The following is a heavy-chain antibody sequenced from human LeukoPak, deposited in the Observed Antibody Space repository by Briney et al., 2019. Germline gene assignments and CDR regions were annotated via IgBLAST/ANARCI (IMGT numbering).Heavy chain of an antibody. CDR3: ARGRSSGLSSSIDS. Sequence: PSETLSLTCAVYGGSFSRYYWSWIRQPPGKGLEWIGEINHSGSTNYNPSLKSRVTISIDTSKNQFSLKLSSVTAADTAIYYCARGRSSGLSSSIDSGGQGSLVTVSS. D-gene: IGHD6-19*01. V-gene: IGHV4-34*01. CDR1: GGSFSRYY. CDR2: INHSGST. J-gene: IGHJ4*02.